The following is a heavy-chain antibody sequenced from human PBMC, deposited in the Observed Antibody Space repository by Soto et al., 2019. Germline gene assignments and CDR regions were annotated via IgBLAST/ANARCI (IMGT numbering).Heavy chain of an antibody. V-gene: IGHV4-59*01. J-gene: IGHJ4*02. CDR3: ASLIAAAGTPNFDY. D-gene: IGHD6-13*01. CDR2: IYYSGST. CDR1: GGSISSYY. Sequence: QVQLQESGPGLVKHSETLSLTCTVSGGSISSYYWSWIRQPPGKGLEWIGYIYYSGSTNYNPSLKSRVTISVDTSKNQCSLKLSSVTAADTAVYYCASLIAAAGTPNFDYWGQGTLVTVSS.